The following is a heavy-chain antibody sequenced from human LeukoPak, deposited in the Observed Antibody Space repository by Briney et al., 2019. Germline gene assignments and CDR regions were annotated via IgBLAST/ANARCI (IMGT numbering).Heavy chain of an antibody. Sequence: ETLSLTCSVSGGSITSYYWSWIRQPAGKGLEWIGRIYTSGSTNYNPSLKSRVTMSVDTSKNQISLRLSSVAAADTAVYYCARDSSTYRSFDYWGQGTLVTVSS. CDR1: GGSITSYY. V-gene: IGHV4-4*07. CDR2: IYTSGST. CDR3: ARDSSTYRSFDY. J-gene: IGHJ4*02.